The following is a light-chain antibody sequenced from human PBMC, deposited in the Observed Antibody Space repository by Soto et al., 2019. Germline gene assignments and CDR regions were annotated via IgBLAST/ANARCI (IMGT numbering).Light chain of an antibody. CDR3: SSYSSSTVRYV. Sequence: QSALTQPASVSGSPGQSITMSCTGTSSDVGSYDFVSWYQQHPGKAPKLLIYEVSNRXSGXXXRXSGSKSDNTASLTISGLQAADEXXYFCSSYSSSTVRYVFGSGTKLTVL. CDR2: EVS. J-gene: IGLJ1*01. V-gene: IGLV2-14*01. CDR1: SSDVGSYDF.